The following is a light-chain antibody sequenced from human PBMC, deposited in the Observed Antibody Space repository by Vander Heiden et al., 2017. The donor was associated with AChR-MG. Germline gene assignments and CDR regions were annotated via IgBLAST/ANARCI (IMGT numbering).Light chain of an antibody. V-gene: IGKV3-15*01. CDR2: GAS. Sequence: EIVMTQSPATLSVSPGERATLSCRASQSVSSNLAWYQQKPGQAPRLLIYGASTRATGIPARFSGSGYGTEFTLTISSRQSEDFAVYYCQHNNNWLRYTFGQGTKLEIK. CDR3: QHNNNWLRYT. CDR1: QSVSSN. J-gene: IGKJ2*01.